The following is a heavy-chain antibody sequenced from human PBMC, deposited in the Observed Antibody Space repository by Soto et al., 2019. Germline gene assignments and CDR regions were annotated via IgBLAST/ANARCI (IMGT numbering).Heavy chain of an antibody. CDR2: IYHTGPT. CDR3: ARERYCTTTGCSAFDP. V-gene: IGHV4-4*02. CDR1: GDSISSSKW. J-gene: IGHJ5*02. D-gene: IGHD2-2*01. Sequence: SETLSLTCAVSGDSISSSKWWNWVRQPPGKGLEWIGEIYHTGPTNYNPSVKSRATISVDKSKNHFSLSLTSVTAADTAVYYCARERYCTTTGCSAFDPWGQGTLVTVSS.